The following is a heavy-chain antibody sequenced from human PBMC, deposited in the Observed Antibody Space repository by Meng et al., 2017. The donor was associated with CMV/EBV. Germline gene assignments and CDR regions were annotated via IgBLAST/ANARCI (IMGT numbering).Heavy chain of an antibody. CDR2: IIPIFGTA. CDR3: ARMPRDGYNYIDY. Sequence: QVQLVQSGAEVKKPGASLKVSCKASGYTFTSYYMHWVRQAPGQGLEWMGGIIPIFGTANYAQKFQGRVTITADESTSTAYMELSSLRSEDTAVYYCARMPRDGYNYIDYWGQGTLVTVSS. D-gene: IGHD5-24*01. V-gene: IGHV1-69*01. CDR1: GYTFTSYY. J-gene: IGHJ4*02.